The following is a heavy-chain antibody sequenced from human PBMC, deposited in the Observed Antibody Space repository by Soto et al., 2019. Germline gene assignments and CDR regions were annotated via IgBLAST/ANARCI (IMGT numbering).Heavy chain of an antibody. CDR3: ARRAGAGFRPPYYFDY. J-gene: IGHJ4*02. D-gene: IGHD6-13*01. Sequence: EVQLVESGGGLVQPGGSLRLSCAASGFTFSSYWMSWVRQAPGKGLEWVANIKQDGSEKYYVDSVKGRFTISRDNAKNSLYLQMNSLRAEDTAVYYCARRAGAGFRPPYYFDYWGQGTLVTVSS. V-gene: IGHV3-7*01. CDR2: IKQDGSEK. CDR1: GFTFSSYW.